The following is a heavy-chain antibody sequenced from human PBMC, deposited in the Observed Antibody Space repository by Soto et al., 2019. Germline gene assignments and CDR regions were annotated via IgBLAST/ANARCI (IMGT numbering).Heavy chain of an antibody. CDR1: GYAFTTYG. CDR2: ISAHNGNT. J-gene: IGHJ4*02. D-gene: IGHD1-1*01. V-gene: IGHV1-18*01. CDR3: ARGRYGDY. Sequence: QVHLVQSGAEVKKPGASVKVSCQGSGYAFTTYGITWVRQAPGQGLERMGWISAHNGNTNYAQKLQGRATVTRNTSTRTAYMELRSLRYDDTAVYYCARGRYGDYWGQGALVTVSS.